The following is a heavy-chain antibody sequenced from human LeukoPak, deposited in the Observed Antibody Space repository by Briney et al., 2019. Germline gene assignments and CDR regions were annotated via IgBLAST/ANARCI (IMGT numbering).Heavy chain of an antibody. D-gene: IGHD3-22*01. V-gene: IGHV3-23*01. CDR1: GFTFSNYA. Sequence: AGGSLRLSCAASGFTFSNYAMSWVRQTPGKGLEWVSAISGSGNSAYYADSVKGRFTISRDTSKNTLFLQIDNLRAEDTAVYYCAKASGSTGYYYFDSWGQGTLVTVSS. J-gene: IGHJ4*02. CDR2: ISGSGNSA. CDR3: AKASGSTGYYYFDS.